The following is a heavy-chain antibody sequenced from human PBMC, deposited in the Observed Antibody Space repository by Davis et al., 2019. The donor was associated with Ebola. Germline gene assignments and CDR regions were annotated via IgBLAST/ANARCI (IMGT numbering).Heavy chain of an antibody. J-gene: IGHJ5*02. CDR2: IWYDGSNK. Sequence: GSPKISCAASGFTFSSYGMHWVRQAPGKGLEWVAVIWYDGSNKYYADSVKGRFTISRDNSKNTLYLQMNSLRAEDTAVYYCARDRVYYYDSSGYYYKYNWFDPWGQGTLVTVSS. CDR3: ARDRVYYYDSSGYYYKYNWFDP. CDR1: GFTFSSYG. V-gene: IGHV3-33*01. D-gene: IGHD3-22*01.